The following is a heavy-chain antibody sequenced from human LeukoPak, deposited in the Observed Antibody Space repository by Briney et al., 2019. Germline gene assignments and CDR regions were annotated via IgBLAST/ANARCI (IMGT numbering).Heavy chain of an antibody. Sequence: ASETLSLTCTVSGGSISNYYWSWIRQPPGRGLEWIGYIYYRGSINYNPSLRSRVTLSVDTSKNQFSLKLSSVTAADTAVYYCARTFQDDGSGYYYYYGMDVWGHGTTVTASS. J-gene: IGHJ6*02. CDR2: IYYRGSI. D-gene: IGHD3-22*01. CDR3: ARTFQDDGSGYYYYYGMDV. V-gene: IGHV4-59*01. CDR1: GGSISNYY.